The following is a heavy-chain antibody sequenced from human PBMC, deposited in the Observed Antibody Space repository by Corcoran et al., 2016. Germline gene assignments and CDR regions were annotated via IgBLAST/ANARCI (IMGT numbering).Heavy chain of an antibody. CDR1: GYTFTTYG. D-gene: IGHD2-2*01. CDR3: ALAPYCMPATCYYFDY. Sequence: QVQLVQSGGEGKKPGASVTVSCKASGYTFTTYGITWVRQAPGQGLEWMGWISGYNGDTNYAQKLQDRVTMTTDTSTSTANMELRSLRSDDTAIYYCALAPYCMPATCYYFDYWGQGTLVTVSS. V-gene: IGHV1-18*01. CDR2: ISGYNGDT. J-gene: IGHJ4*01.